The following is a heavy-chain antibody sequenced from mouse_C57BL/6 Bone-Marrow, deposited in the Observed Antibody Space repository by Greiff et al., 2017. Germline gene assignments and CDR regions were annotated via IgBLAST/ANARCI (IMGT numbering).Heavy chain of an antibody. V-gene: IGHV3-6*01. CDR3: AREGDSSGYGFAY. CDR2: ISYDGSN. J-gene: IGHJ3*01. D-gene: IGHD3-2*02. CDR1: GYSITSGYY. Sequence: EVQLQESGPGLVKPSQSLSLTCSVTGYSITSGYYWNWIRQFPGNKLEWMGYISYDGSNNYNPSLKNRISITRDTSKNQFFLKLNSVTTEDTATYYCAREGDSSGYGFAYWGQGTLVTVSA.